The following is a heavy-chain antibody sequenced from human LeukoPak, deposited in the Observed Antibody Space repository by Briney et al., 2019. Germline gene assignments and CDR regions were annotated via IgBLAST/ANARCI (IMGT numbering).Heavy chain of an antibody. D-gene: IGHD3-3*01. J-gene: IGHJ4*02. CDR3: AKTHCDFWCGPDY. CDR2: ISYDGSNK. V-gene: IGHV3-30*18. Sequence: PGGSLRLSCAASGFTFSSYGMHWVRQAPGKGLEWVAVISYDGSNKYYADSVKGRFTISRDNSKNTLYLQMNSLRAEDTAVYYCAKTHCDFWCGPDYWGQGTLVTVSS. CDR1: GFTFSSYG.